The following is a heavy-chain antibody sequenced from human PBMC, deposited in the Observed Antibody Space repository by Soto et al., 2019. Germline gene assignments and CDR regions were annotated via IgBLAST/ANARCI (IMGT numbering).Heavy chain of an antibody. CDR3: ARDVATVTPPQYYYYYYGMDV. J-gene: IGHJ6*02. Sequence: QVQLVQSGAEVKKPGASVKVSCKASGYTFTSYAMHWVRQAPGQRLEWMGWINAGNGNTNYAQKLQGRVTMTTDTSTSTAYMELRSLRSDDTAVYYCARDVATVTPPQYYYYYYGMDVWGQGTTVTVSS. CDR2: INAGNGNT. D-gene: IGHD4-4*01. V-gene: IGHV1-3*01. CDR1: GYTFTSYA.